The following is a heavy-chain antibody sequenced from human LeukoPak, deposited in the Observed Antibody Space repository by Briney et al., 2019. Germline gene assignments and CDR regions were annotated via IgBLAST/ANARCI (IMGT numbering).Heavy chain of an antibody. J-gene: IGHJ5*02. Sequence: SETLSLTCTVSGGSISSYYWSWIRQPPGKGLEWIGYIYYSGSTNYNPSLKSRVTVSVDTSKNQFSLKLSSVTAADTAVYYCARAAWFDPWGQGTLVTVSS. CDR2: IYYSGST. CDR1: GGSISSYY. V-gene: IGHV4-59*01. D-gene: IGHD6-25*01. CDR3: ARAAWFDP.